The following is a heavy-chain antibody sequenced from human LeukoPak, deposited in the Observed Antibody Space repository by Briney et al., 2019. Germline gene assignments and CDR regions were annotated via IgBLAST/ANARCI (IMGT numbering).Heavy chain of an antibody. CDR2: IRYDGSNK. CDR3: ARDPRGPTGYDSSARDTFDY. V-gene: IGHV3-30*02. CDR1: GFTFSSYG. Sequence: GGSLRLSCAASGFTFSSYGMHWVRQAPGKGLEWVAFIRYDGSNKYYADSVKGRFTISRDNSKNTLYLRVSSLRVDDTAVYYCARDPRGPTGYDSSARDTFDYWGQGTLVTVSS. D-gene: IGHD3-22*01. J-gene: IGHJ4*02.